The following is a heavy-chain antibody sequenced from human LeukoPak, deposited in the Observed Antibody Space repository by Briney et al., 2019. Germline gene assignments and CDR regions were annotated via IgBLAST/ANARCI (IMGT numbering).Heavy chain of an antibody. J-gene: IGHJ4*02. Sequence: PGGSPRLSCAASGFTFSSYWMHRVRQAPGKGLVWVSRISNDGISTSYADSVKGRFTVSRDNAKNTLYLQMNSLRAEDTAVYYCARVGAATTRDYWGQGTLVTVSS. CDR2: ISNDGIST. CDR1: GFTFSSYW. CDR3: ARVGAATTRDY. D-gene: IGHD1-26*01. V-gene: IGHV3-74*01.